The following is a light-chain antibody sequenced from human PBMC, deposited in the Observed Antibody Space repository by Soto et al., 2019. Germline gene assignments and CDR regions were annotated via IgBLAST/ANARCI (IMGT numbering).Light chain of an antibody. CDR1: SSNIGSNA. V-gene: IGLV1-44*01. CDR2: SNN. J-gene: IGLJ3*02. Sequence: QSVLTQPPSASGTPGQTVTISCSGSSSNIGSNAVNWYQQFPQTAPNLLIYSNNQQPSGVPDRFSGSKSGTSASLAISGLQSEDEADYSCAAWDDSLNGWVFGGGTKLTVL. CDR3: AAWDDSLNGWV.